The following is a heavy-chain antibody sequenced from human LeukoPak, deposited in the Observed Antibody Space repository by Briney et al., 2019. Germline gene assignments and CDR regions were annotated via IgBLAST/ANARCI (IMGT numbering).Heavy chain of an antibody. Sequence: GGSLRLSCAASGFIVSSNYMSRVRQAPGKGLEWVSVIYSGGSAYHADSVKGRFTISRDNSKNTLYLQMNSLRAEDTAVYYCARDHGGDSTAYTDYWGQGTLVTVSS. CDR2: IYSGGSA. CDR3: ARDHGGDSTAYTDY. D-gene: IGHD3-22*01. CDR1: GFIVSSNY. J-gene: IGHJ4*02. V-gene: IGHV3-53*01.